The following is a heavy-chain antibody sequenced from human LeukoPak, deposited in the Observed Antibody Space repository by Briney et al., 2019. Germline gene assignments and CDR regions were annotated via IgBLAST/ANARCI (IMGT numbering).Heavy chain of an antibody. J-gene: IGHJ4*02. D-gene: IGHD3-10*01. CDR3: ATATMVRDVHFDY. V-gene: IGHV1-69*13. CDR1: GGTFSSYT. CDR2: IIPIFGSA. Sequence: SVKVSCKASGGTFSSYTITWVRQAPGQGLEWMGGIIPIFGSANYAQKFQGRVTITADESTSTAYMELSSLRSEDTAVYYCATATMVRDVHFDYWGQGTLVTVSS.